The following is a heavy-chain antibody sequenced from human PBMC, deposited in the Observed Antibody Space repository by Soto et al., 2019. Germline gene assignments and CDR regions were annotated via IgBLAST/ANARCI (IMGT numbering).Heavy chain of an antibody. V-gene: IGHV4-59*12. J-gene: IGHJ5*02. CDR3: ARDRSCGYNWFDP. CDR1: GGSITSYH. Sequence: SETLSLTCTVSGGSITSYHWSWIRQSPGKGLEWIGNIYYSGSSNYNPSLESRVTISVDTSKNQFSLRLSSVTAADTAVYYCARDRSCGYNWFDPWGQGTLVTVSS. CDR2: IYYSGSS. D-gene: IGHD2-15*01.